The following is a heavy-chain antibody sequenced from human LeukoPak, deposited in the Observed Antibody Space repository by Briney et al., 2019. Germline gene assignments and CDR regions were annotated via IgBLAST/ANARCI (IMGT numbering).Heavy chain of an antibody. V-gene: IGHV1-69*05. CDR1: GGTFSSYA. J-gene: IGHJ4*02. Sequence: SVTLSCEASGGTFSSYAISWVRQAPGQGLEWMGGIIPIFGTANYAQKFKGRVTITTDESTSTAYMELSSLRPEDTAVYYCAILAVAGPIDYWGQGTLVTVSS. CDR2: IIPIFGTA. CDR3: AILAVAGPIDY. D-gene: IGHD6-19*01.